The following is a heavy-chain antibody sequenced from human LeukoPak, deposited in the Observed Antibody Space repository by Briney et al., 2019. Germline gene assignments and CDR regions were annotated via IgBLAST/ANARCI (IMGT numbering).Heavy chain of an antibody. Sequence: GSLRLSFAASGFTFSSYAMSWVRQAPGKGLEWVSSISGSGGSTYFADSVKGRFTISRDNSKNTLYLQMNSLRAEDTALYYCAKSIAVTRSSSLDYWGQGTLVTVSS. CDR1: GFTFSSYA. CDR3: AKSIAVTRSSSLDY. J-gene: IGHJ4*02. D-gene: IGHD6-19*01. V-gene: IGHV3-23*01. CDR2: ISGSGGST.